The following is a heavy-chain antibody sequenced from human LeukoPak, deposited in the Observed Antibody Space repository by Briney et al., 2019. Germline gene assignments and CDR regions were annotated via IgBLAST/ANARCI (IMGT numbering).Heavy chain of an antibody. J-gene: IGHJ4*02. Sequence: PGGSVRLSCAASGFTFSTYTMYWVRHPPGKRLEWVSIIGNNGGGIHYADSVRGRFTISRDNSKNALYLQMNSLRVEDTAVYYCAIDPNWGTHSWGQGVLVTVSS. CDR2: IGNNGGGI. CDR3: AIDPNWGTHS. V-gene: IGHV3-23*01. CDR1: GFTFSTYT. D-gene: IGHD7-27*01.